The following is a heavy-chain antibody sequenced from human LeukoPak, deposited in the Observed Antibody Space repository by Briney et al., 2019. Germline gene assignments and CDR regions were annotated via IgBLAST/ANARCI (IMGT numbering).Heavy chain of an antibody. J-gene: IGHJ4*02. CDR2: ISSGSSTI. CDR1: GFTFSSYS. D-gene: IGHD3-10*01. Sequence: GGSLRLSCAASGFTFSSYSMNWVRQAPRKGLEWASYISSGSSTIYYADSVKGRFTISRDNAKNSLYLQMNSLRAEDTAVYYCARASKGSAPFDYWGQGTLVTVSS. CDR3: ARASKGSAPFDY. V-gene: IGHV3-48*01.